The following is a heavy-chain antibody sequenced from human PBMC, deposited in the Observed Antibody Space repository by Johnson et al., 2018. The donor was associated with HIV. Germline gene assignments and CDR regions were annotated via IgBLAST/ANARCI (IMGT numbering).Heavy chain of an antibody. Sequence: VQLVESGGGVVQPGRSLRLSCAASGFTFSSYGMHWVRQAPGKGLEWVSGISWNSGSIGYADSVKGRFTISRDNAKNSLYLQMNSLRAEDTALYYCARGGVGGWDHDAFDIWGQGTMVTVSS. J-gene: IGHJ3*02. D-gene: IGHD6-19*01. CDR1: GFTFSSYG. V-gene: IGHV3-9*01. CDR2: ISWNSGSI. CDR3: ARGGVGGWDHDAFDI.